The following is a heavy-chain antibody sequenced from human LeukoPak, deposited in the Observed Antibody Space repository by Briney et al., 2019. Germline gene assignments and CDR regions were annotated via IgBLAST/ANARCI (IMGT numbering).Heavy chain of an antibody. Sequence: PGGSLRLSCAASGFTFSTYWMTWVRQAPGKGLEWVANIKHDGSEQYYVDSVKGRFTISRDNAKNSLYLQMNSLRAQDTAVYYCARDRGTNGDYHRGYFDYWGQGTLVTVSS. V-gene: IGHV3-7*01. CDR1: GFTFSTYW. CDR3: ARDRGTNGDYHRGYFDY. J-gene: IGHJ4*02. CDR2: IKHDGSEQ. D-gene: IGHD1-1*01.